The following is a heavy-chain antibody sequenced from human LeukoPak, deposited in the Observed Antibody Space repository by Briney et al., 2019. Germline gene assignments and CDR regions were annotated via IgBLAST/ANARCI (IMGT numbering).Heavy chain of an antibody. CDR3: ARVRIAAAGAGNWFDP. CDR1: GGTFSSYA. CDR2: IIPILGIA. Sequence: ASVKVSCKASGGTFSSYAISWVRQAPGQGLEWMGRIIPILGIANYAQKFQGRVTITADKSMSTAYMELSSLRSEDTAVYYCARVRIAAAGAGNWFDPWGQGTLVTVSS. V-gene: IGHV1-69*04. J-gene: IGHJ5*02. D-gene: IGHD6-13*01.